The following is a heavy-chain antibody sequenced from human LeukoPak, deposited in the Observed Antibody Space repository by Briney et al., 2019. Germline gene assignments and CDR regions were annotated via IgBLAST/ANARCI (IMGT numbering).Heavy chain of an antibody. Sequence: PSETLSLTCTVSGGSISSYYWSWIRQPPGKGLEWIGYIYYSGSTNYNPSLKSRVTISVDTSKNQFSLKLSSVTAADTAVYYCARDYSNYFYYFDYWGQGTLVTVSS. J-gene: IGHJ4*02. CDR1: GGSISSYY. D-gene: IGHD4-11*01. CDR3: ARDYSNYFYYFDY. V-gene: IGHV4-59*01. CDR2: IYYSGST.